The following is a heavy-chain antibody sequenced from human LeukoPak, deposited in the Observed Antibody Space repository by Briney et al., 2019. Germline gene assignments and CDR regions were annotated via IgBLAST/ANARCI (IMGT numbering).Heavy chain of an antibody. J-gene: IGHJ4*02. CDR3: ARLGYCSTASCKRGGLDY. V-gene: IGHV5-51*01. CDR1: RYSFTNYW. D-gene: IGHD2-2*01. CDR2: IYPGDSDT. Sequence: GESLKISCKGSRYSFTNYWIGWVRQMPGKGLEWMGIIYPGDSDTRCSPSFQGQVTISADKSISAAYLQWSSLKASDTAMYYCARLGYCSTASCKRGGLDYWGQGTLVTVSS.